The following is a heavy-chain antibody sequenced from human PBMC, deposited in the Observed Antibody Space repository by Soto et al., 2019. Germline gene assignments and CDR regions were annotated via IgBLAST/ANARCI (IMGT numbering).Heavy chain of an antibody. Sequence: GGSLRLSCAASGFTFSSYGMHWVRQAPGKGLEWVAVISYDGSNKYYADSVKGRFTISRDNSKNTLYLQMNSLRAEDTAVYYCAKDRTGYGDFGYYYYYMDVWGKGTTVTVSS. J-gene: IGHJ6*03. CDR3: AKDRTGYGDFGYYYYYMDV. CDR1: GFTFSSYG. V-gene: IGHV3-30*18. CDR2: ISYDGSNK. D-gene: IGHD4-17*01.